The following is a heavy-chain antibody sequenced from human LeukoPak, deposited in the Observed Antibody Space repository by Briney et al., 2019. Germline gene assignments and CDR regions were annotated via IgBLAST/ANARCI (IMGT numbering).Heavy chain of an antibody. Sequence: PGGSLRLSCAASGFTVSSNYMSWVRQAPGKGLEWVSVTYSGGSTYYADSVKGRFTISRDNSKNTLYLQMNSLRAEDTAVYYCARDRPHSYYYDSSGSPGDWGQGTLVTVSS. CDR2: TYSGGST. CDR3: ARDRPHSYYYDSSGSPGD. D-gene: IGHD3-22*01. J-gene: IGHJ4*02. CDR1: GFTVSSNY. V-gene: IGHV3-66*02.